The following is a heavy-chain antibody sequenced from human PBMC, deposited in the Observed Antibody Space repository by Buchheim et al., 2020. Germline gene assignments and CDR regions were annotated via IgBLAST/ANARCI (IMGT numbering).Heavy chain of an antibody. D-gene: IGHD1-26*01. Sequence: QLQLQESGPGLVKPSETLSLTCTVSGGSISSSTYFWGWIRQPPGKGLEWIGIISYSGSTQNNPSLTSRVTISVDTSKNQFSLKLTSVTAADTAVYYCARRGDGGRAFDFWGQGTL. CDR2: ISYSGST. CDR1: GGSISSSTYF. V-gene: IGHV4-39*01. J-gene: IGHJ4*02. CDR3: ARRGDGGRAFDF.